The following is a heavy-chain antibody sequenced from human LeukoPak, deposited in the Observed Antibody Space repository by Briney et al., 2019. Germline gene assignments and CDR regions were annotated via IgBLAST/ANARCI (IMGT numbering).Heavy chain of an antibody. CDR1: GFPFTSGFTFSDYY. J-gene: IGHJ4*02. V-gene: IGHV3-11*06. CDR3: ARGGTGAFDF. Sequence: GGSLRLSCAASGFPFTSGFTFSDYYMSWIRQAPGKGLEWVSYISSTSAYTNYADSVKGRFTISRDNANNSLYLQMNGLRAEDTAIYYRARGGTGAFDFWGQGTLVTVSS. CDR2: ISSTSAYT. D-gene: IGHD2-8*02.